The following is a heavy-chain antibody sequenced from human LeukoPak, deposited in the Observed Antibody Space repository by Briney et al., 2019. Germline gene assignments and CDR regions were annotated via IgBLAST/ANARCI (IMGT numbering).Heavy chain of an antibody. D-gene: IGHD5-12*01. CDR1: GGSISSYY. Sequence: SETLSLTCTVSGGSISSYYWSWIRQPPGKGLEWIGYIYYSGSTNYNPSLKSRVTISVDTSKNQFSLKLSSVTAADTAVYYCARQLRNIVAHYGMDVWGQGTTVTVSS. V-gene: IGHV4-59*08. J-gene: IGHJ6*02. CDR2: IYYSGST. CDR3: ARQLRNIVAHYGMDV.